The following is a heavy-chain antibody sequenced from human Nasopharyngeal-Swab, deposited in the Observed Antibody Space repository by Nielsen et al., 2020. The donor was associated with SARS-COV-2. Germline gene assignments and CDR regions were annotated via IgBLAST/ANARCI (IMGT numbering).Heavy chain of an antibody. J-gene: IGHJ3*02. D-gene: IGHD2-21*02. CDR1: GFPFRNYY. Sequence: GESLKISCAASGFPFRNYYMTWVRQPPGKGLEWVSNIKQDGSEQFYADSVKGRFTISRDNAKNSLYLQMDSLRADDTAVYYCARESVVTGMDDATDIWGQGTMVTVS. V-gene: IGHV3-7*04. CDR3: ARESVVTGMDDATDI. CDR2: IKQDGSEQ.